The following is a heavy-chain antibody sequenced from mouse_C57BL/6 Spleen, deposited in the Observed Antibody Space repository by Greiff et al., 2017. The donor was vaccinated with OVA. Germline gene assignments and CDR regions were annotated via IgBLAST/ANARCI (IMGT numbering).Heavy chain of an antibody. Sequence: VQLQQSGPELVKPGASVKISCKASGYAFSSSWMNWVKQRPGKGLEWIGRIYPGDGDTNYNGKFKGKATLTADKSSSTAYMQLSSLTSEDSAVYFCARSGNDYDDYWGQGTTLTVSS. J-gene: IGHJ2*01. V-gene: IGHV1-82*01. CDR3: ARSGNDYDDY. CDR2: IYPGDGDT. CDR1: GYAFSSSW. D-gene: IGHD2-4*01.